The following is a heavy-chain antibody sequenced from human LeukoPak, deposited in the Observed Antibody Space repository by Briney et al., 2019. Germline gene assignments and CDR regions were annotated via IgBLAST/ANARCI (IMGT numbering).Heavy chain of an antibody. V-gene: IGHV3-7*01. D-gene: IGHD3-22*01. CDR3: ARDGRFFTMIRLPTGY. CDR2: IKQDGSEK. J-gene: IGHJ4*02. CDR1: GLTFDYYW. Sequence: GGSLRLSCAASGLTFDYYWMSWVRQAPGKGLEWVANIKQDGSEKYYVDSVKGRFTISRDNAKNSLYLQMNSLRAEDTAVYYCARDGRFFTMIRLPTGYWGQGTLVTVSS.